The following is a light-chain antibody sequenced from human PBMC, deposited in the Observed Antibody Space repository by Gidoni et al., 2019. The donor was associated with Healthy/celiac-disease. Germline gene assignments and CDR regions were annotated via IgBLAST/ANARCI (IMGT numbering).Light chain of an antibody. Sequence: EIVLTQSPATLSLSPGERATLSCRASQIVSSYLAWYQQKPGQAPRLHIYDASNRATGIPARFSGSGSGTDFTLTISSLEPGDFAVYYCQQRSNWPPIFTFGPGTKVDIK. V-gene: IGKV3-11*01. J-gene: IGKJ3*01. CDR1: QIVSSY. CDR3: QQRSNWPPIFT. CDR2: DAS.